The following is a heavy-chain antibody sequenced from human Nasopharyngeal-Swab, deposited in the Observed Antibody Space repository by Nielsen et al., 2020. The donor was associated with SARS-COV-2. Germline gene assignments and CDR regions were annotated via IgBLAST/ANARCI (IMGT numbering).Heavy chain of an antibody. CDR1: GFTFSSSD. CDR3: ARAQRSVTGMGAFDI. D-gene: IGHD4-17*01. CDR2: IRNAGDT. V-gene: IGHV3-13*01. Sequence: LKISCAASGFTFSSSDMHWVRQATGKGLEWVSAIRNAGDTYYPGSVKGRFTISRENAKTSLYRQMNNLRAGDTAVYYCARAQRSVTGMGAFDIWGQGTMVTVSS. J-gene: IGHJ3*02.